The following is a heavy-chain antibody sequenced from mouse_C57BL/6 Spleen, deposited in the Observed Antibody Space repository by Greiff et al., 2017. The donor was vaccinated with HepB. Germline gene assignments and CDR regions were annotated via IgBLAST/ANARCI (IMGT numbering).Heavy chain of an antibody. V-gene: IGHV5-17*01. J-gene: IGHJ2*01. Sequence: DVKLVESGGGLVKPGGSLKLSCAASGFTFSDYGMHWVRQAPEKGLEWVAYISSGSSTIYYADTVKGRFTISRDNAKNTLFLQMTSLRSEDTAMYYCARGAYTVVNYFDYWGQGTTLTVSS. CDR1: GFTFSDYG. CDR2: ISSGSSTI. CDR3: ARGAYTVVNYFDY. D-gene: IGHD1-1*01.